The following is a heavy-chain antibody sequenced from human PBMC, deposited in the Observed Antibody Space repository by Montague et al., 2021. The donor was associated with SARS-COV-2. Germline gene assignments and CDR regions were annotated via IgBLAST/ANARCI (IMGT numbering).Heavy chain of an antibody. CDR1: GVSFSGYY. CDR3: VKDHSPNAVRGIFMTAFDY. Sequence: ETLSLTCAVYGVSFSGYYWSWIRQAPGKGLEWVSGISGSGISTFYAYSVRGHFNISRGNSKNTLYLQMNSLRAEDTAVYYCVKDHSPNAVRGIFMTAFDYWGQGSLVTVSS. J-gene: IGHJ4*02. CDR2: ISGSGIST. D-gene: IGHD3-10*01. V-gene: IGHV3-23*01.